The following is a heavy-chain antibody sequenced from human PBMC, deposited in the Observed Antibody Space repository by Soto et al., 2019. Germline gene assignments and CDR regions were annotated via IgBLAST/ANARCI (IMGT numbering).Heavy chain of an antibody. CDR1: GGSFSGYY. J-gene: IGHJ4*02. CDR2: ISGSGGST. V-gene: IGHV3-23*01. Sequence: GPPSETLSLTCAVYGGSFSGYYWSWIRQPPGKGLEWVSAISGSGGSTYYADSVKGRFTISRDNSKNTLYLQMNSLRAEDTAVYYCAKDPKSLDYWGQGTLVTVSS. CDR3: AKDPKSLDY.